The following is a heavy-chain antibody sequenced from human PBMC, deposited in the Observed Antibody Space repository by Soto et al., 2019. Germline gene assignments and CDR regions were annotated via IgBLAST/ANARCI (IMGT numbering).Heavy chain of an antibody. CDR2: ISFDGSGR. CDR3: ARGGGRGHSSPSGYFDY. CDR1: GSTFSDYA. V-gene: IGHV3-30*14. D-gene: IGHD6-6*01. Sequence: PGGSLRLSCVASGSTFSDYAMHWVRQAPGKGLEWVAVISFDGSGRFYADSGKGRFTISRDNSRATVYLHMNSLRTEDTAIYYCARGGGRGHSSPSGYFDYWGQGALVTVSS. J-gene: IGHJ4*02.